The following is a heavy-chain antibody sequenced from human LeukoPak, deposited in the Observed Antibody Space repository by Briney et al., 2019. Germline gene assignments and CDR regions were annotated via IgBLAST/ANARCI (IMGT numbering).Heavy chain of an antibody. CDR2: MYYSGTT. J-gene: IGHJ4*02. Sequence: SETLSLTCSVSGGPISTYSWSWIRLPPGKGLEWGGHMYYSGTTKYNPSLKSRVTISVDTSKNQFSLRLSCVTAADTAVYFCARAGSIYGWFDYWGQGTLVTVSS. CDR3: ARAGSIYGWFDY. D-gene: IGHD5-18*01. CDR1: GGPISTYS. V-gene: IGHV4-59*13.